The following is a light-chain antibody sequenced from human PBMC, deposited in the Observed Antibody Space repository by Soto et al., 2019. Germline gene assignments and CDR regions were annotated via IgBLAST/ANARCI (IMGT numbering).Light chain of an antibody. CDR1: QSVSNSY. V-gene: IGKV3-20*01. J-gene: IGKJ2*01. CDR2: GAS. Sequence: EIVLTQSPGTLSLSPGERATLSCRASQSVSNSYLAWYQQKPGQAPRLLIYGASSRATAIPDRFSGSGSGTDFTLTISRLEPEDFAVYYCQQYGSSHTFGQGTKLEIK. CDR3: QQYGSSHT.